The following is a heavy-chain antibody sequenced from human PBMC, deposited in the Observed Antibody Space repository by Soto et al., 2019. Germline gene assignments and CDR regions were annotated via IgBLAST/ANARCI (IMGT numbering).Heavy chain of an antibody. CDR3: AVRYADY. CDR1: GFSFSTYW. D-gene: IGHD2-2*01. J-gene: IGHJ4*02. Sequence: EVQLVESGGGLVQPGGSLRLSCAASGFSFSTYWMTWVHQAPGKGLEWVANIKPDGSQKYYVNSVKGRFTISRDNAKRSVYLQMDSLRVEDTALYFCAVRYADYWGQGALVTVSS. CDR2: IKPDGSQK. V-gene: IGHV3-7*01.